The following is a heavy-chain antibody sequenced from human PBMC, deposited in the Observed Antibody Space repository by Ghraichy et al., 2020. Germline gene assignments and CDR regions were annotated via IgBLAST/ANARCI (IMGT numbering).Heavy chain of an antibody. CDR1: GGSISNYY. V-gene: IGHV4-4*09. CDR3: ARRSPGYYFDY. Sequence: SETLSLTCTVSGGSISNYYWSWIRQPPGKGLEWIGYIYTSRSTNYNPSLKSRVSMSLDTSKNQFSLRLSSVTAADTAVYYCARRSPGYYFDYWGQGTLVTVSS. J-gene: IGHJ4*02. CDR2: IYTSRST. D-gene: IGHD3-22*01.